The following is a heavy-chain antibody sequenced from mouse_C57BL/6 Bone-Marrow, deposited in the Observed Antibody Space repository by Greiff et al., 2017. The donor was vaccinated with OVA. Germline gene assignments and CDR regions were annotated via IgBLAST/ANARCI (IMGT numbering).Heavy chain of an antibody. CDR2: IYPGSGNT. V-gene: IGHV1-76*01. CDR3: ARSAYLLFAY. D-gene: IGHD2-10*01. CDR1: GYTFTDYY. J-gene: IGHJ3*01. Sequence: VQLQQSGAELVRPGASVKLSCKASGYTFTDYYINWVKQRPGQGLAWIARIYPGSGNTYYNEKFKGKATLTAEKSSSTAYMKLSSLTSENSAVYFCARSAYLLFAYWGQGTLVTVSA.